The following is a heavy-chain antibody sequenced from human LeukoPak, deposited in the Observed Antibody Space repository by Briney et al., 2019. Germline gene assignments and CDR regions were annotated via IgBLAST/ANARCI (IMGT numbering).Heavy chain of an antibody. Sequence: GGSLRLSCAASGFTFSSYWMHWVRQAPGKGLEWVSAISGSGGSTYYADSVKGRFTISRDNSKNTLYLQKNSLRAEDTAVYYCAKDIQRGITMVRGPQGWFDPWGQGTLVTVSS. J-gene: IGHJ5*02. V-gene: IGHV3-23*01. CDR2: ISGSGGST. D-gene: IGHD3-10*01. CDR3: AKDIQRGITMVRGPQGWFDP. CDR1: GFTFSSYW.